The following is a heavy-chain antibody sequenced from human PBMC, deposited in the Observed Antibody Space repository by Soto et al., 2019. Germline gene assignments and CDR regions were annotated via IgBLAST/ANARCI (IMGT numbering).Heavy chain of an antibody. CDR2: IKEDGSDK. V-gene: IGHV3-7*01. D-gene: IGHD3-16*01. CDR3: ATTLTTSAEYFQY. CDR1: GFIFRSYW. Sequence: GGSLRLSCGPSGFIFRSYWMSWVRHFPGKGLEWVAHIKEDGSDKYYGDSVKGRFIISRDNAKNSLFLQMNSLRAEDTAVYYCATTLTTSAEYFQYWGQGTLVTVSS. J-gene: IGHJ1*01.